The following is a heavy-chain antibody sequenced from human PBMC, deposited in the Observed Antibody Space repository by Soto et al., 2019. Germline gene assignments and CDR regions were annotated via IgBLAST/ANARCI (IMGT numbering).Heavy chain of an antibody. V-gene: IGHV3-23*01. Sequence: GGSLRLSCAASGFSFSTYAISWVRQAPGKGLEWVSTISGSGDRTYQADPVKGRFTISRDNSKNTLYLQMNSLRVEDTAVYYCAKTQPTPHDHFSHGLDVWGQGTTVTVSS. J-gene: IGHJ6*02. CDR1: GFSFSTYA. CDR2: ISGSGDRT. CDR3: AKTQPTPHDHFSHGLDV.